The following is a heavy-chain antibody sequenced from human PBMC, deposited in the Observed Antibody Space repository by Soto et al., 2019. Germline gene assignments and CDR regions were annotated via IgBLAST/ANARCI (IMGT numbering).Heavy chain of an antibody. Sequence: PSTTLYLTCTVSCTSILTGNFYWALTRQSPGPGLEWMGSMCFGMDTYFNPYLKSLLTKSAATSKNQLSLNKNTVTAEATAANYCARQPLHRVGSSISTLDIWGQGTVVT. J-gene: IGHJ3*02. CDR1: CTSILTGNFY. V-gene: IGHV4-39*01. D-gene: IGHD1-26*01. CDR3: ARQPLHRVGSSISTLDI. CDR2: MCFGMDT.